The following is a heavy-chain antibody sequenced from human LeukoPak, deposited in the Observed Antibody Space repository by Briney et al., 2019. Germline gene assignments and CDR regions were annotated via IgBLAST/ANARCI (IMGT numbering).Heavy chain of an antibody. CDR1: GFTFSSYS. Sequence: GGSLRLSCAASGFTFSSYSMNWVRQAPGKGLVWVSRIASDGSSTTYADSVKGRFSISRDNAKNTLYLQMNSLRVEDTAIYYCATFRFLGTWGQGTMVTVSS. V-gene: IGHV3-74*01. D-gene: IGHD3-3*01. CDR2: IASDGSST. CDR3: ATFRFLGT. J-gene: IGHJ3*01.